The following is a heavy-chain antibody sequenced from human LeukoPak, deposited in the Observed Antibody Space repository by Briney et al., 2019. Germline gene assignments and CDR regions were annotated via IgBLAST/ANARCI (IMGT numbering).Heavy chain of an antibody. Sequence: GGSLRLSCSASGFTFNSHAMHWVRQAPGKGLEYVSTISSNGGSTYYADSVKGRFTISRDNSKNTLYLQMSSLRVEDTAVYFCAKERETTTAFDSWGQGTLVTVSS. CDR1: GFTFNSHA. V-gene: IGHV3-64*04. J-gene: IGHJ4*02. D-gene: IGHD4-17*01. CDR2: ISSNGGST. CDR3: AKERETTTAFDS.